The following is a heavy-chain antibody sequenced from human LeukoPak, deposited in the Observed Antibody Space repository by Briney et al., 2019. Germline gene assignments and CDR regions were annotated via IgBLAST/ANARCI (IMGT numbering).Heavy chain of an antibody. V-gene: IGHV3-23*01. CDR1: GFSFSTYA. D-gene: IGHD3-9*01. CDR2: ISGSGGYT. CDR3: AKDQRGDILTGSPFDY. Sequence: GGSLRLSCAASGFSFSTYAMTWVRQAPGMGLESVSAISGSGGYTYYADSVKGRFTISRDNSKNTLYLQMNSLRAEDTAVYFCAKDQRGDILTGSPFDYWGQGTLVTVSS. J-gene: IGHJ4*02.